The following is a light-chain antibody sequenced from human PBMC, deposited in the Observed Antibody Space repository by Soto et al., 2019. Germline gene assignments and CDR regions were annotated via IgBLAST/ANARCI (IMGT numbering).Light chain of an antibody. CDR2: GAS. CDR1: QSVSSN. CDR3: QQYNNWPRRT. Sequence: EIVMTQSPATPSVSPGERATLSCRASQSVSSNLAWYQQKPGQAPRLLIYGASTRATGIPARFSGSRSGTEFTLTISSLQSEDFAVYYCQQYNNWPRRTFGQGTKLEIK. V-gene: IGKV3-15*01. J-gene: IGKJ2*01.